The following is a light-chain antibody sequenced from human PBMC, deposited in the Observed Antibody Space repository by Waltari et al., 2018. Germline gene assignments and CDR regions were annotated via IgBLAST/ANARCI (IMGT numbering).Light chain of an antibody. Sequence: EIVLTQSPGTLSLSPGERATLSCRASQSVTSISLSWYQQKPCQAPRLLIYGASNRATGIPDRFSGSGSGTDFTLTISRLEPEDFAVYYCQQYDGIVLTFGGGTKVEI. V-gene: IGKV3-20*01. CDR2: GAS. CDR1: QSVTSIS. CDR3: QQYDGIVLT. J-gene: IGKJ4*01.